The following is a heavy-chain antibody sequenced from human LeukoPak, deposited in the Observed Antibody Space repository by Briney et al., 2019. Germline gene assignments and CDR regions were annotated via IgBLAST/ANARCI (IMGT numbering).Heavy chain of an antibody. CDR3: ARLRFLEWLFDYMDV. D-gene: IGHD3-3*01. J-gene: IGHJ6*03. Sequence: KCGESLKISCKGSGYSFTSYWIGWVRQMPGKGLEWMGIIYPCDSDTRYSPSFQGQVTISADKSISTAYLQWSSLKASDTAMYYCARLRFLEWLFDYMDVWGKGTTVTVSS. CDR2: IYPCDSDT. CDR1: GYSFTSYW. V-gene: IGHV5-51*01.